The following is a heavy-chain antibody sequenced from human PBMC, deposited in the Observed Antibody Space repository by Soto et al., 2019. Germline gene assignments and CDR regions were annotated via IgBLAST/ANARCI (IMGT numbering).Heavy chain of an antibody. CDR2: IYYSGST. V-gene: IGHV4-59*08. Sequence: PSETLSLTCTVSGSISGYYWSWIRQPPGKGLEWIGYIYYSGSTNYNPSLKSRVTISVDTSKNQLSLKVNSVTAADMAVYYCARHVNIAVAGTGFDYWGQGTPVTVS. CDR1: GSISGYY. D-gene: IGHD6-19*01. J-gene: IGHJ4*02. CDR3: ARHVNIAVAGTGFDY.